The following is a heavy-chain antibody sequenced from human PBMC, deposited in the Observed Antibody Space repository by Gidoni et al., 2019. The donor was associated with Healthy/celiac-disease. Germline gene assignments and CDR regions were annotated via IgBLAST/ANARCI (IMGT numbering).Heavy chain of an antibody. D-gene: IGHD3-22*01. V-gene: IGHV4-34*01. CDR1: GGCFSGYY. CDR2: INHSGSS. J-gene: IGHJ4*02. Sequence: QVQLQQWGAGVLQPPETLSLICAVAGGCFSGYYWSWMRQPPGKGLEWVGEINHSGSSNSNPSLKRRVTISVDTSKNLFSLRLSSVTAADTAVYYCARGGPTIDYYDSIGPDYWGQGTLVTVSS. CDR3: ARGGPTIDYYDSIGPDY.